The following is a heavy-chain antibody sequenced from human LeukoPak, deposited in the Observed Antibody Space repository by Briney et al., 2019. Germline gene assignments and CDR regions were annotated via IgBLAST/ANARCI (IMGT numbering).Heavy chain of an antibody. J-gene: IGHJ4*02. CDR1: GYTFTGYY. CDR3: ARDYYDSSGYYYFDY. CDR2: INPNSGGT. D-gene: IGHD3-22*01. V-gene: IGHV1-2*02. Sequence: ASVKVSCEASGYTFTGYYMHWVRQAPGQGLEWMGWINPNSGGTNYAQKFQGRVTMTRDTSISTAYMELSRLRSDDTAVYYCARDYYDSSGYYYFDYWGQGTLVTVSS.